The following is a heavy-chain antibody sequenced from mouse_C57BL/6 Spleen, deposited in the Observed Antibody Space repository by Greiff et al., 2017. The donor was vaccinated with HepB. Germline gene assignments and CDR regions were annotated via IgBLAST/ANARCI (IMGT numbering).Heavy chain of an antibody. Sequence: QVQLKQSGAELVRPGASVTLSCKASGYTFTDYEMHWVKQTPVHGLEWIGAIDPETGGTAYNQKFKGKAILTADKSSSTAYMELRSLTSEDSAVYYCTRWGWDAYWGKGTLVTVSA. CDR1: GYTFTDYE. CDR2: IDPETGGT. CDR3: TRWGWDAY. V-gene: IGHV1-15*01. D-gene: IGHD4-1*01. J-gene: IGHJ3*01.